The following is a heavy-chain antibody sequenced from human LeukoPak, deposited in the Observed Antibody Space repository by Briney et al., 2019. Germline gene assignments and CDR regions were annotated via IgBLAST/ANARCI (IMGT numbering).Heavy chain of an antibody. J-gene: IGHJ4*02. Sequence: PGGSLRLSCAASVLSVSSTFMSWVRQTPGKGLEWVSSVFGGGGTRYAECGMGRFTIYRDNSKSTLYLQMNSLRAEDTAVYYCARTYSNNAGYYLYWGQGTVVTVSS. CDR1: VLSVSSTF. CDR2: VFGGGGT. CDR3: ARTYSNNAGYYLY. V-gene: IGHV3-53*01. D-gene: IGHD3-22*01.